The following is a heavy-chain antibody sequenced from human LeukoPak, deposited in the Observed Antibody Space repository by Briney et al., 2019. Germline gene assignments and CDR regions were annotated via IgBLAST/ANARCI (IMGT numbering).Heavy chain of an antibody. D-gene: IGHD1-26*01. CDR3: ASYLLVGATEYYFDY. V-gene: IGHV1-46*01. CDR2: INPSGGSI. CDR1: GYIFTSYY. J-gene: IGHJ4*02. Sequence: ASVKVSCKASGYIFTSYYMYWVRQAPGQGLEWMGIINPSGGSIRYAQKFQGRVTMTRDTSTSTAYMELRSLRSDDTAVYYCASYLLVGATEYYFDYWGQGTLVTVSS.